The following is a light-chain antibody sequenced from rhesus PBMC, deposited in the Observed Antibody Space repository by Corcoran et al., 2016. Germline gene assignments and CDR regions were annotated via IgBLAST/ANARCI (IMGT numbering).Light chain of an antibody. CDR3: QQYSNWLT. J-gene: IGKJ4*01. CDR1: QSVSSS. Sequence: EIVLTQSPATLSLSPGERATLSCRASQSVSSSLAWYQQKPGQAPRLLISDASTRATGLPDRFIGPGSGTDFTLTISSLEPEDVGVYYCQQYSNWLTFGGGTKVELK. CDR2: DAS. V-gene: IGKV3-35*01.